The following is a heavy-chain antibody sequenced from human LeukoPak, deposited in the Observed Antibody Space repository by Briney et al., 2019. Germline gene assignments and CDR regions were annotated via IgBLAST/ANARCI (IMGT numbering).Heavy chain of an antibody. CDR3: ARSSGSYLNDAFDI. Sequence: SETLSLTCTVSGGSISSSSYYWGWIRQPPGKGLEWIGSIYYSGSTYYNPSLKSRVTISVDTSKNQFSLKLSSVTAADTAVYYCARSSGSYLNDAFDIWGQGTMVTVSS. D-gene: IGHD1-26*01. V-gene: IGHV4-39*07. CDR1: GGSISSSSYY. CDR2: IYYSGST. J-gene: IGHJ3*02.